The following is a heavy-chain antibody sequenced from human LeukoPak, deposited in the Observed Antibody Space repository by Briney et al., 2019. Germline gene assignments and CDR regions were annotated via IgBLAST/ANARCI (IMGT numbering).Heavy chain of an antibody. CDR3: ARYGFSSVWQGGWHAFDI. Sequence: ASVKVSCKASGYTFTSYYVHWVRQAPGQGLRWMGIINPTSGDTNYAQNFQGRVTMTRDMSTSTVYMELSSLRSEDTAVYYCARYGFSSVWQGGWHAFDIWGHGTMVTVSS. V-gene: IGHV1-46*01. CDR1: GYTFTSYY. D-gene: IGHD6-25*01. J-gene: IGHJ3*02. CDR2: INPTSGDT.